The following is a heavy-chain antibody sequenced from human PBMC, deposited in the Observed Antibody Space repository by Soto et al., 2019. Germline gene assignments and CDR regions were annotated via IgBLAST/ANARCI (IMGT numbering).Heavy chain of an antibody. CDR2: IKQDGSEK. Sequence: GGSLRLSCAASGFTFSSYWMSWVRQAPGKGLEWVANIKQDGSEKYYVDSVKGRFTISRDNAKNSLYLQMNSLRAEDTAVYYCARAYLHCSGGSCYPRAILWSYYYYGMDVWGQGTTVTVSS. CDR3: ARAYLHCSGGSCYPRAILWSYYYYGMDV. D-gene: IGHD2-15*01. J-gene: IGHJ6*02. V-gene: IGHV3-7*01. CDR1: GFTFSSYW.